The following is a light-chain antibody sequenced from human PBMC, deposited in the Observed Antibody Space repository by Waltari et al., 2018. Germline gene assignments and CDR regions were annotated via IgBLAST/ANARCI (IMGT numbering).Light chain of an antibody. CDR1: SGSIASNY. V-gene: IGLV6-57*03. J-gene: IGLJ2*01. CDR3: QSYGSGVI. CDR2: EDN. Sequence: NFMLTQPHSVSESPGKTVTISCTRSSGSIASNYVQWYQQRPGSAPTTVLYEDNQRPSGFPDRFSGSIDSSSNSASLTSSGLRTEDEADYYCQSYGSGVIFGGGTKLTVL.